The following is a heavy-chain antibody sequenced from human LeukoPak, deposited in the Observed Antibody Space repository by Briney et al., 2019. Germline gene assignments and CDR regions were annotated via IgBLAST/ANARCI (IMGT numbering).Heavy chain of an antibody. CDR1: GYSFTSYW. Sequence: GESLKISCKGSGYSFTSYWIGWVRQMPGKVLEWMGIIYPGDSDTRYNPSFQGQVTISAEKSISTAYLQWSSLKASDTALYYCASRKKGMATAEFDYWGQGTLVTVSS. V-gene: IGHV5-51*01. J-gene: IGHJ4*02. CDR2: IYPGDSDT. CDR3: ASRKKGMATAEFDY. D-gene: IGHD5-24*01.